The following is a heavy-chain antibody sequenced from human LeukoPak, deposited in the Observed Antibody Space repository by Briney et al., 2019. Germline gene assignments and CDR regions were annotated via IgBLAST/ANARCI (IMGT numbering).Heavy chain of an antibody. CDR1: GFTFSSYG. Sequence: PGGTLRLSCVASGFTFSSYGMSWVRQAPGKGLEWVSSISAGGDRTYYRDSVKGRFTISRENSKNTLYLQMNSLKAEDTAKYYCAKGRDSFDYWGQGTQVTVSS. CDR3: AKGRDSFDY. CDR2: ISAGGDRT. D-gene: IGHD5-24*01. V-gene: IGHV3-23*01. J-gene: IGHJ4*03.